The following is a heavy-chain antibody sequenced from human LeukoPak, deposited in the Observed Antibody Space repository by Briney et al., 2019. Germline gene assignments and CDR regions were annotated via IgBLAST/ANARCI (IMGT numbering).Heavy chain of an antibody. CDR3: ARTGPLYDSSGQSRGY. CDR2: ISSSSSYI. V-gene: IGHV3-21*01. D-gene: IGHD3-22*01. J-gene: IGHJ4*02. Sequence: GGSLRLSCAASGFTFSSYRMNWVRQAPGKGLEWVSSISSSSSYIYYADSVKGRFTISRDNAKNSLYLQMNSLRAEDTAVYYCARTGPLYDSSGQSRGYWGQGTLVTVSS. CDR1: GFTFSSYR.